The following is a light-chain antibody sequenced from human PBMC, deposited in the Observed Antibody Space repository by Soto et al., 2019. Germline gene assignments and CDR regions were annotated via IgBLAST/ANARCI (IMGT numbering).Light chain of an antibody. CDR1: SSDVGAYNY. V-gene: IGLV2-14*01. CDR3: TSYTSSSTVI. CDR2: EVN. J-gene: IGLJ2*01. Sequence: QSALIQPASVSGSPGQSITISCTGTSSDVGAYNYVSWYQQHPAKAPKLLIYEVNNRPSGVSNRFSGSKSGNTASLTLSGLQAEDEADYYCTSYTSSSTVIFGGGTKLTVL.